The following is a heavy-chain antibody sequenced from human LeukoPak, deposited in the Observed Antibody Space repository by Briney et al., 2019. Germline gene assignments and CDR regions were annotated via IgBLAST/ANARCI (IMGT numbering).Heavy chain of an antibody. J-gene: IGHJ5*01. CDR1: GGSMNNYY. CDR2: VFSRGTT. V-gene: IGHV4-4*07. Sequence: PSDTLSLTCSVSGGSMNNYYWNWIRQSPKKGLEWIGFVFSRGTTNFNPSFRSRLTMSIDTSTNQFSLTLTSMTAADTAVCFCARSWAAKWELPGQFDSWGQGRLVTVSS. D-gene: IGHD1-26*01. CDR3: ARSWAAKWELPGQFDS.